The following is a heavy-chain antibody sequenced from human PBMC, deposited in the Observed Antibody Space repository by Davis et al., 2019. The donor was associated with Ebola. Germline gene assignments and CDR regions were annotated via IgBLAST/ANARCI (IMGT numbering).Heavy chain of an antibody. CDR1: GFTFSSYA. J-gene: IGHJ4*02. Sequence: LSLTCAASGFTFSSYAMSWVRQAPGKGLEWVSAISGSGGSTYYADSVKGRFTISRDNSKNTLYLQMNSLRAEDTAVYYCAKCQDYYDSSGYPYWGQGTLVTVSS. D-gene: IGHD3-22*01. CDR2: ISGSGGST. V-gene: IGHV3-23*01. CDR3: AKCQDYYDSSGYPY.